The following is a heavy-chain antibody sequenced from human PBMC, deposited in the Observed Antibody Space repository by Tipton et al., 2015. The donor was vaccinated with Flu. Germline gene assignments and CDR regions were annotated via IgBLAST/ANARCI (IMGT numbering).Heavy chain of an antibody. V-gene: IGHV3-33*01. CDR2: IWYDGSNK. D-gene: IGHD5-24*01. CDR3: ARDMATYFDY. CDR1: GFTFSSYG. J-gene: IGHJ4*02. Sequence: SGFTFSSYGMHWVRQAPGKGLEWVAVIWYDGSNKYYADSVKGRFTISRDNSKNTLYLQMNSLRAEDTAVYYCARDMATYFDYWSQGTLVTVSS.